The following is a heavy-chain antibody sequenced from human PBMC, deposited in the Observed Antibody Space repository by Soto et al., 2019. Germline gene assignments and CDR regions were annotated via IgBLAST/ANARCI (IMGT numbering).Heavy chain of an antibody. D-gene: IGHD2-15*01. CDR3: ARKTGRVVAPQNAFDI. V-gene: IGHV4-31*03. J-gene: IGHJ3*02. Sequence: CTVSGGSISSGGYYWSWIRQHPGKGLEWIGYIYYSGSTYYNPSLKSRVTISVDTSKNQFSLKLSSVTAADTAVYYCARKTGRVVAPQNAFDIWGQGTMVTVSS. CDR1: GGSISSGGYY. CDR2: IYYSGST.